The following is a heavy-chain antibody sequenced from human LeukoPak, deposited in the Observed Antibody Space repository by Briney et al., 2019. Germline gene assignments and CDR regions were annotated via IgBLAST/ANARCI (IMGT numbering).Heavy chain of an antibody. J-gene: IGHJ4*02. Sequence: SETLYLTCTVSGGSISTSSYYWGWIRQPPGKGLEWIGSIYYSGSTYYNPSLKSRVTISVDTSKNQFSLKLSSVTAADTAVYYCASTLVRGVIAPFDYWGQGTLVIVSS. CDR1: GGSISTSSYY. CDR3: ASTLVRGVIAPFDY. CDR2: IYYSGST. V-gene: IGHV4-39*01. D-gene: IGHD3-10*01.